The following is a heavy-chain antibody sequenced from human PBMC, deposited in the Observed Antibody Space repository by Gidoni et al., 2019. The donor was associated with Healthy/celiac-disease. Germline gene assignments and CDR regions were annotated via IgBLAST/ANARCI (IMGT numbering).Heavy chain of an antibody. CDR1: GYTFTSYG. CDR3: ARVLSGWYWNNWFDP. Sequence: QAQLVQSGAEVKKPGASVKVSCKASGYTFTSYGISWVRQAPGQGLEWMGWISAYNGNTNYAQKLQGRVTMTTDTSTSTADMELRSLRSDDTAVYYCARVLSGWYWNNWFDPWGQGTLVTVSS. CDR2: ISAYNGNT. D-gene: IGHD6-19*01. V-gene: IGHV1-18*01. J-gene: IGHJ5*02.